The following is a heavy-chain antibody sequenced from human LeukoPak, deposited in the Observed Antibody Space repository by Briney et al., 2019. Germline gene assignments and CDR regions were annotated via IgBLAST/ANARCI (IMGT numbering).Heavy chain of an antibody. CDR3: ARNLYYYDSSGYYYY. V-gene: IGHV3-48*04. Sequence: GGSLRLSCAASGFTFSSYSMNWVRQAPGKGLEWVSYISSSSSTIYYADSVKGRFTISRDNAKNSLYLQMNSLRAEDTAVYYCARNLYYYDSSGYYYYWGQGTLVTVSS. CDR1: GFTFSSYS. D-gene: IGHD3-22*01. J-gene: IGHJ4*02. CDR2: ISSSSSTI.